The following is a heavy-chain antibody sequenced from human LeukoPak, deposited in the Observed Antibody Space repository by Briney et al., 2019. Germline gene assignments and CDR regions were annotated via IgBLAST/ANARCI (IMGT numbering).Heavy chain of an antibody. CDR1: GFTFRSYA. CDR3: ARWETYCSGGSCYDAFDI. D-gene: IGHD2-15*01. Sequence: PGGSLRLSCAASGFTFRSYAMHWVRQAPGKGLEWVAVISYDGSNKYYADSVKGRFTISRDNSKNTLYLQMNSLRAEDTAVYYCARWETYCSGGSCYDAFDIWGQGTMVTVSS. J-gene: IGHJ3*02. V-gene: IGHV3-30*04. CDR2: ISYDGSNK.